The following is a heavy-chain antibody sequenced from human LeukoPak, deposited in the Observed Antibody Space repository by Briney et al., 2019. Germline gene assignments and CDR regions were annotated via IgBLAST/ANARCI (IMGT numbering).Heavy chain of an antibody. CDR2: ISAYNGNT. J-gene: IGHJ5*02. CDR3: ARDYFEHYYDTSGYYNWFDP. Sequence: ASVKVSCKASGYTFTSYGISWVRQAPGRGLEWMGWISAYNGNTNYAQKLQGRVTMTTDTSTSTAYMELRSLRSDDTAVYYCARDYFEHYYDTSGYYNWFDPWGQGTLVTVSS. CDR1: GYTFTSYG. V-gene: IGHV1-18*01. D-gene: IGHD3-22*01.